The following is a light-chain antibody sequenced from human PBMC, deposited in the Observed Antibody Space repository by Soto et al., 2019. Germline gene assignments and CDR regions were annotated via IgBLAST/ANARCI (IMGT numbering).Light chain of an antibody. CDR3: SSYTATRPVV. Sequence: QSALTQPASVSGSPGQSITIACTGTSSDVGGYNHVSWYQVHPGKAPRLVIYDVSIRPPAVSDRFSGSTSGNTASLTLSGLQAEDEADYYCSSYTATRPVVFGGGTKVTVL. CDR1: SSDVGGYNH. CDR2: DVS. J-gene: IGLJ3*02. V-gene: IGLV2-14*03.